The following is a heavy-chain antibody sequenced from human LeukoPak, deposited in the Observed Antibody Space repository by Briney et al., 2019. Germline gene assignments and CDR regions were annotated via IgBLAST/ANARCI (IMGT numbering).Heavy chain of an antibody. CDR2: IYSGGRT. J-gene: IGHJ3*02. D-gene: IGHD4-17*01. CDR1: GFIVSNNY. Sequence: PGGSLRLSCAVSGFIVSNNYMSWVRQAPGEGLEWVSVIYSGGRTYYADSVKGRFTISRDDSKNTLYLEMNGLRVEDTAVYYCAKDPNGDYVGGFDMWGQGTMVTVSS. V-gene: IGHV3-53*01. CDR3: AKDPNGDYVGGFDM.